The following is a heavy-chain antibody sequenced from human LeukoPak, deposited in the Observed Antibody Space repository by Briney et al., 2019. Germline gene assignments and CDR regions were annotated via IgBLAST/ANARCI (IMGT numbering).Heavy chain of an antibody. CDR1: GFTFSSYA. J-gene: IGHJ4*02. D-gene: IGHD3-22*01. CDR2: ISGIGGST. V-gene: IGHV3-23*01. CDR3: ARSPPLPNYYDSSGYFDY. Sequence: GGSLRLSCAACGFTFSSYAMSGVRQAPGRGWEGVSAISGIGGSTYYADSVKGRLTISRDNSKNTLYLQMNSLRAEDTAVYYCARSPPLPNYYDSSGYFDYWGQGTLVTVSS.